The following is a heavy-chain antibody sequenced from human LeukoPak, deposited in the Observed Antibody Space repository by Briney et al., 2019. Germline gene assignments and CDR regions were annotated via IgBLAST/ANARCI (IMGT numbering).Heavy chain of an antibody. J-gene: IGHJ5*02. Sequence: ASVKVSCKASGYTFTSYGISWVQQAPGQGLEWMGWISAYNGNTNYAQKLQGRVTMTTDTSTSTAYMELRSLRSDDTAVYYCARDYSGSSGSNWFDPWGQGTLVTVSS. V-gene: IGHV1-18*01. CDR3: ARDYSGSSGSNWFDP. D-gene: IGHD3-10*01. CDR1: GYTFTSYG. CDR2: ISAYNGNT.